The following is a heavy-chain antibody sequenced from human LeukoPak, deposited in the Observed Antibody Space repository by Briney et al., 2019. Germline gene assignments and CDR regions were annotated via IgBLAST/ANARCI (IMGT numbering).Heavy chain of an antibody. CDR1: GYTFTFYS. Sequence: GASVKVSCKPSGYTFTFYSIHWMRQAPGQGLEFVGRIDPNSGVTNYAQNFQARVTMTTDTAITTAYMDLSRLTSDDTAVYFCAVSIQAPPIPAFDYWGQGTPVTVSS. CDR3: AVSIQAPPIPAFDY. V-gene: IGHV1-2*02. J-gene: IGHJ4*02. D-gene: IGHD5-24*01. CDR2: IDPNSGVT.